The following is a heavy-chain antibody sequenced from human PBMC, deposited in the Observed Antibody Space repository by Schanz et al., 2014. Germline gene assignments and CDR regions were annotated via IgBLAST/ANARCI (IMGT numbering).Heavy chain of an antibody. J-gene: IGHJ4*02. V-gene: IGHV3-23*04. CDR2: ISGSGGST. CDR1: GFTFSPYW. D-gene: IGHD3-10*01. CDR3: AKYRGYYRVSGSYRELEY. Sequence: EVQLVESGGGLVQPGGSLRLSCGSSGFTFSPYWMHWVRQAPGKGLEWVSAISGSGGSTYYADSVKGRFTISRDNSKNTLYLQMNSLRAEDTAVYYCAKYRGYYRVSGSYRELEYWGQGTLVTVSS.